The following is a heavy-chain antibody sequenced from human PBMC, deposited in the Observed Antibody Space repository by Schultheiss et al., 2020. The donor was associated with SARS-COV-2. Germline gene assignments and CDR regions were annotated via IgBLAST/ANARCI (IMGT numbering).Heavy chain of an antibody. CDR2: IIPIFGTT. D-gene: IGHD3-3*01. V-gene: IGHV1-69*13. J-gene: IGHJ2*01. Sequence: SVKVSCKASGGTFSSYAISWVRQAPGQGLEWMGGIIPIFGTTNYAQKFQGRVTITADESTSTAYMELSSLRSEDTAVYYCSRDRYDFWSGYVSYWYFDLWGRGTLVTVSS. CDR3: SRDRYDFWSGYVSYWYFDL. CDR1: GGTFSSYA.